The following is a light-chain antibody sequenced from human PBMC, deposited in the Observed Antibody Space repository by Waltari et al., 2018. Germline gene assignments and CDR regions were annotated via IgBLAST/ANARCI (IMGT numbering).Light chain of an antibody. CDR3: QQSYSTLFT. CDR2: AAS. V-gene: IGKV1-39*01. Sequence: DIQMTQSPSSLSASVGDRVTITCRASQSISSYLNWYQQKPGKAPKLLIYAASSLQSGVPTRFSGSGSGTDITITSSSQQPEDFATYYCQQSYSTLFTFGHGTKVDIK. CDR1: QSISSY. J-gene: IGKJ3*01.